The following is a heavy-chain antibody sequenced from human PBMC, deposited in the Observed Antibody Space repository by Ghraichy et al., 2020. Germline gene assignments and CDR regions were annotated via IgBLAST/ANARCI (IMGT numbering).Heavy chain of an antibody. Sequence: LRLSCSVAGDSLSSGGSYWSWIRQHPEKGLEWIGYIYYSGSTYYNPSLQGRVTISVDTSKTQFSLRLNSVTSADAAVYYCARGNPYFEYWGQGTLVTVSS. CDR3: ARGNPYFEY. CDR2: IYYSGST. J-gene: IGHJ4*02. CDR1: GDSLSSGGSY. V-gene: IGHV4-31*03.